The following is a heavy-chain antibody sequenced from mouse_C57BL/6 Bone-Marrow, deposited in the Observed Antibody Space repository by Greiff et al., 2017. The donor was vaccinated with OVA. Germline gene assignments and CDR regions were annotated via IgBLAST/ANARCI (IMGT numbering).Heavy chain of an antibody. CDR1: GFSLTSYG. CDR3: ARKGLLRYWYFDV. CDR2: IWSGGST. Sequence: VKLVESGPGLVQPSQSLSITCTVSGFSLTSYGVHWVRQSPGKGLEWLGVIWSGGSTDYNAAFISRLSISKDNSKSQVFFKMNSLQADDTAIYYCARKGLLRYWYFDVWGTGTTVTVSS. V-gene: IGHV2-2*01. J-gene: IGHJ1*03. D-gene: IGHD1-1*01.